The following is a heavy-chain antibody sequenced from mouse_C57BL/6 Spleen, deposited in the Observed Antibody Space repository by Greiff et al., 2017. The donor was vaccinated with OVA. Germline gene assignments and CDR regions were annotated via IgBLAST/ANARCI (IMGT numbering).Heavy chain of an antibody. V-gene: IGHV1-52*01. CDR3: ATDGYYGFAY. Sequence: QVQLQQPGAVLVRPGSSVKLSCKASGYTFTSYWMHWVKQRPIQGLEWIGNIDPSDSETHYNQKFKDKATLTVDKSSSTAYMQLSSLTSEDSAVYYCATDGYYGFAYWGQGTLVTVSA. CDR1: GYTFTSYW. D-gene: IGHD2-3*01. J-gene: IGHJ3*01. CDR2: IDPSDSET.